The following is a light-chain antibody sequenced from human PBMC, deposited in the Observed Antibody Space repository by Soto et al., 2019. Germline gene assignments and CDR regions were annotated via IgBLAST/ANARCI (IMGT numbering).Light chain of an antibody. CDR1: QSVYSN. CDR2: GES. CDR3: QQYSRWPLT. J-gene: IGKJ4*01. Sequence: EIVMTQSPATLSVSPGERATLSCRASQSVYSNLAWYQQKPGQVPRLLIYGESTRATGIPARFSGSGSGTEFTLTISSLQSEDFAVYYCQQYSRWPLTFGGGTKVEIK. V-gene: IGKV3-15*01.